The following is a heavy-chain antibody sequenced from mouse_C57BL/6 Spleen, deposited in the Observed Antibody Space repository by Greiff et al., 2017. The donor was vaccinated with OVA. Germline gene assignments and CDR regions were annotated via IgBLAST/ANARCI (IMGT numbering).Heavy chain of an antibody. D-gene: IGHD3-2*02. CDR1: GFTFSSYA. CDR3: ARDQGFAY. J-gene: IGHJ3*01. CDR2: ISDGGSYT. V-gene: IGHV5-4*01. Sequence: EVQGVESGGGLVKPGGSLKLSCAASGFTFSSYAMSWVRQTPEKRLEWVATISDGGSYTYYPDNVKGRFTISRDNAKNNLYLQMSHLKAEDTAMYYCARDQGFAYWGQGTLVTVSA.